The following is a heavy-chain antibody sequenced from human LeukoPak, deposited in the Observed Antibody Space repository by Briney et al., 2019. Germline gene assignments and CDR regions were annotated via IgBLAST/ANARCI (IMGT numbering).Heavy chain of an antibody. Sequence: ASVKISCEASGYTFTSYDINWVRQATGQGLEWMGWMNPNSGNTGYAQKFQGRVTMTRNTSISTAYMELSSLRSEDTAVYYCARGGVGQLWLGYSYYYYGMDVWGQGTTVTVSS. D-gene: IGHD5-18*01. CDR3: ARGGVGQLWLGYSYYYYGMDV. V-gene: IGHV1-8*01. J-gene: IGHJ6*02. CDR1: GYTFTSYD. CDR2: MNPNSGNT.